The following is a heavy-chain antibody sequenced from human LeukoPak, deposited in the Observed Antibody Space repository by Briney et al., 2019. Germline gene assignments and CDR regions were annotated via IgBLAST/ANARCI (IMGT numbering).Heavy chain of an antibody. CDR1: GFSLSGYW. V-gene: IGHV3-21*01. Sequence: GGSLRLSCAASGFSLSGYWMNWVRQAPGKGLEWVSSISSDSSYIYYADAVHGRFTVSRDNAKYSLYLQMNSLRAEGTAVYYCVRGSYGAYDYWGQGSLVTVSS. J-gene: IGHJ4*02. D-gene: IGHD4-17*01. CDR3: VRGSYGAYDY. CDR2: ISSDSSYI.